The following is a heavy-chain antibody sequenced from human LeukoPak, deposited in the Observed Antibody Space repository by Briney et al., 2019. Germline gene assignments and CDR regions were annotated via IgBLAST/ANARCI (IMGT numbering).Heavy chain of an antibody. CDR2: ISSSGSTM. J-gene: IGHJ4*02. V-gene: IGHV3-48*03. CDR1: GFTSSSYE. Sequence: PGGSLIPSCAASGFTSSSYEMNWVRQAPGKGLEWISYISSSGSTMYYADSVKGRFTISRDNAKNSLYLQMNSLRAEDTAIYYCASSSWYALDYWGQGTLVTVSS. CDR3: ASSSWYALDY. D-gene: IGHD6-13*01.